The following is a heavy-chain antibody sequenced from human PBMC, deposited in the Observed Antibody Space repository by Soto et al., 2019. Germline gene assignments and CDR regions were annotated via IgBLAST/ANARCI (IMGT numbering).Heavy chain of an antibody. CDR3: AGNSPPVLTGYYYYMDV. CDR2: IYYRGST. Sequence: PSETLSLTCTISGGSISSYYWSWIRQPPDKGLEWIGYIYYRGSTNYNPPLKSRVTISVDTSKTQFPLKLSSVTAADTAVYYCAGNSPPVLTGYYYYMDVWGKGTTVTVSS. D-gene: IGHD3-9*01. CDR1: GGSISSYY. J-gene: IGHJ6*03. V-gene: IGHV4-59*01.